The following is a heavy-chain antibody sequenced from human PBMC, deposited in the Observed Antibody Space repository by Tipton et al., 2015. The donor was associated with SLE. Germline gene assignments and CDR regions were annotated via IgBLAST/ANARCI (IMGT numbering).Heavy chain of an antibody. Sequence: SLRLSCAASGFTFSSYGMHWVRQAPGKGLEWVAVISYDGTNKNYVDSVKGRFTISRDNSKNTLYLQVNSLRAEDTAVYYCAKDWGYCSGGSCYSFDSWGQGPLVTVSS. CDR1: GFTFSSYG. V-gene: IGHV3-30*18. J-gene: IGHJ4*02. CDR2: ISYDGTNK. D-gene: IGHD2-15*01. CDR3: AKDWGYCSGGSCYSFDS.